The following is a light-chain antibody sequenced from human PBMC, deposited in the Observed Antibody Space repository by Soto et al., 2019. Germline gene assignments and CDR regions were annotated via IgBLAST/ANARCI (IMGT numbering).Light chain of an antibody. J-gene: IGKJ1*01. V-gene: IGKV1-5*03. CDR2: KAS. CDR3: QHYNSYSEA. CDR1: QTISSW. Sequence: DIQITQSPSTLSGSVGDRVTITCRASQTISSWLAWYQQKPGKAPKILIYKASTLKSGVPSRFSGSGSGTEFTLTISSLQPDDFETYDCQHYNSYSEAFGQGTKVDI.